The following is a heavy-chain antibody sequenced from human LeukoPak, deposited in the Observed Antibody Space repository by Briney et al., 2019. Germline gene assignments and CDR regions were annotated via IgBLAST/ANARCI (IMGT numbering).Heavy chain of an antibody. CDR3: AKGAYYDILTGYYKRNYFDY. Sequence: GGSLRLSCAASGFTFNNYAMSWVRQAPGKGLEWVSSISPSGGSTYYADSVKGRFTIYRDNSKTTLYLQMNSLRAEDTAVYYCAKGAYYDILTGYYKRNYFDYWGQGALVTVSS. CDR2: ISPSGGST. D-gene: IGHD3-9*01. V-gene: IGHV3-23*01. CDR1: GFTFNNYA. J-gene: IGHJ4*02.